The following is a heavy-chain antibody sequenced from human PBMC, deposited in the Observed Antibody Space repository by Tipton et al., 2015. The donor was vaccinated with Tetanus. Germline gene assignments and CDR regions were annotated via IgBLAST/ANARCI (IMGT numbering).Heavy chain of an antibody. Sequence: TLSLTCTVSGGSIRSGGYYWTWIRQHPERGLEWLGYIYYTGNTYYNPSLKSRVTISVDTSKDQFSLKLTSVTAADTAVYYCARRLIQNWFDPWGQGTLVTVSS. CDR2: IYYTGNT. V-gene: IGHV4-31*03. D-gene: IGHD2-8*01. CDR1: GGSIRSGGYY. CDR3: ARRLIQNWFDP. J-gene: IGHJ5*02.